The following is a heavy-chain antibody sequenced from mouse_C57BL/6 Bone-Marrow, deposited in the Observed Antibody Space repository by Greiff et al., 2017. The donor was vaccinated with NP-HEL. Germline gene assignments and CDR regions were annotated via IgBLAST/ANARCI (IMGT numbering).Heavy chain of an antibody. D-gene: IGHD2-2*01. Sequence: DVMLVESGGGLVQPGGSLSLSCAASGFTFTDYYMSWVRQPPGKALEWLGFIRNKANGYTTEYSASVKGRFTISRDNSQSILYLQMNALRAEDSATYYCARYSPIYYGYGPYAMDYWGQGTSVTVSS. J-gene: IGHJ4*01. CDR2: IRNKANGYTT. CDR3: ARYSPIYYGYGPYAMDY. CDR1: GFTFTDYY. V-gene: IGHV7-3*01.